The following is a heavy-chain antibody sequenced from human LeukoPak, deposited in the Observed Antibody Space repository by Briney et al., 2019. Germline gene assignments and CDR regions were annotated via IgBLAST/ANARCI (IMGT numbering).Heavy chain of an antibody. CDR1: GFTFSTYW. D-gene: IGHD1-26*01. CDR3: AKDQGWELPTGAFDI. CDR2: IKHDGNEM. J-gene: IGHJ3*02. V-gene: IGHV3-7*01. Sequence: GGSLRLSCTASGFTFSTYWMGWVRQAPGKGPEWVANIKHDGNEMYYVDSVKGRFSISRDNAKNSLYLQMNSLRAEDTAVYYCAKDQGWELPTGAFDIWGQGTMVTVSS.